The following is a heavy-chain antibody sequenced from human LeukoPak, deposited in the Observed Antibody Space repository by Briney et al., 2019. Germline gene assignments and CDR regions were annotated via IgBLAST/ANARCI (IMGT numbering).Heavy chain of an antibody. CDR3: ARDPQWSSTSLNWFDP. J-gene: IGHJ5*02. D-gene: IGHD2-2*01. V-gene: IGHV1-69*13. CDR2: IFPIFGTA. CDR1: GGTFSSYA. Sequence: ASVKVSCKASGGTFSSYAISWVRQAPGQGLEWMGGIFPIFGTANYAQKFQGRVTITADESTSTAYMELSSLRSEDTAVYYCARDPQWSSTSLNWFDPWGQGTLVTVSS.